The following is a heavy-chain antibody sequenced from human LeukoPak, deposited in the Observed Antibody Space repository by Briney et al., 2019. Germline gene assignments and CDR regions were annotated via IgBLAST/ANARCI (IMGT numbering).Heavy chain of an antibody. D-gene: IGHD3-3*01. CDR3: ARAHYDFWSGPQSSFDY. CDR2: IYTSGST. Sequence: PSETLSLTCTVSGGSISSGSYYWSWIRQPAGKGLEWIGRIYTSGSTNYNPSLKSRVTISVDTSKNQFSLKLSSVTAADTAVYYCARAHYDFWSGPQSSFDYWGQGTLVTVSS. J-gene: IGHJ4*02. CDR1: GGSISSGSYY. V-gene: IGHV4-61*02.